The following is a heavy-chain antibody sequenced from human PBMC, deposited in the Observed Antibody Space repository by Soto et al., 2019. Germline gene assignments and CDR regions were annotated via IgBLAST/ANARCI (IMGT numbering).Heavy chain of an antibody. J-gene: IGHJ4*02. CDR3: ARDCAGYSSGWYQRGGFDY. CDR1: GFTFSSYG. Sequence: QVQLVESGGGVVQPGRSLRLSCAASGFTFSSYGMHWVRQAPGKGLEWVAVIWYDASNKYYADSVKGRFTISRDNSKNTLYLQMNSLRAEDRGVYYCARDCAGYSSGWYQRGGFDYWGQGTLVTVSS. CDR2: IWYDASNK. D-gene: IGHD6-19*01. V-gene: IGHV3-33*01.